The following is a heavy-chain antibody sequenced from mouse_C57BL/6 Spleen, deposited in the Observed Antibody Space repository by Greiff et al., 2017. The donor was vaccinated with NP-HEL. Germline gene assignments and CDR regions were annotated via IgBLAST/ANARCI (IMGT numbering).Heavy chain of an antibody. CDR1: GYTFTDYN. Sequence: VQLKESGPELVKPGASVKMSCKASGYTFTDYNMHWVKQSHGKSLEWIGYINPNNGGTSYNQKFKGKATLTVNKSSSTAYMELRSLTSEDSAVYYCAREGTTVDYAMDYWGQGTSVTVSS. J-gene: IGHJ4*01. CDR2: INPNNGGT. V-gene: IGHV1-22*01. CDR3: AREGTTVDYAMDY. D-gene: IGHD1-1*01.